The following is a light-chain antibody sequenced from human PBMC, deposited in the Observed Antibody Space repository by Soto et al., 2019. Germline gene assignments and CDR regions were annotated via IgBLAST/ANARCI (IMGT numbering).Light chain of an antibody. V-gene: IGLV2-14*03. J-gene: IGLJ7*01. CDR3: ASYTCARIRV. Sequence: QSVLTQPASVSASPGQSITISCTGTSSDIGAYNSVSWYQQHPGKAPQLMIYDVSYRPSGISSRFSGSKSGNTASLTISGLQADDDADYYCASYTCARIRVFGGGTQLTVL. CDR1: SSDIGAYNS. CDR2: DVS.